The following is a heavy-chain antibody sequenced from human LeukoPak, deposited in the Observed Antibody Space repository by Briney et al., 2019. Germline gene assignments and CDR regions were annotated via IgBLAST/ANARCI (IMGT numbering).Heavy chain of an antibody. CDR3: ARADGDF. V-gene: IGHV3-21*05. CDR1: GFTFNKYS. J-gene: IGHJ4*02. CDR2: ITSSGSDI. Sequence: GGSLRLSCAASGFTFNKYSMNWVRQAPGQGLEWVSYITSSGSDIYYADSVRGRFTISRDNAKNSVYLQMNSLRDEDTAVYFCARADGDFWGQGTLVIVSS.